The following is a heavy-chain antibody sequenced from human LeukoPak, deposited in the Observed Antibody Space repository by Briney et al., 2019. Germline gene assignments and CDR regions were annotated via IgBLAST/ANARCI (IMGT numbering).Heavy chain of an antibody. CDR2: MNPNSGNT. J-gene: IGHJ5*02. CDR1: GYTFTSYD. D-gene: IGHD3-3*01. V-gene: IGHV1-8*01. CDR3: ARGPTLSSLRFLEWLLLDWFDP. Sequence: ASVKVSCKASGYTFTSYDINWVRQATGQGLEWMGWMNPNSGNTGYAQKFQGRVTMTRNTSISTAYMELSGLRSEDTAVYYCARGPTLSSLRFLEWLLLDWFDPWGQGTLVTISS.